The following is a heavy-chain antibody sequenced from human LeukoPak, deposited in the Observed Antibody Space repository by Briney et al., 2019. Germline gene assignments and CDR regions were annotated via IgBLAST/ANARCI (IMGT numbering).Heavy chain of an antibody. CDR1: GFTFSSYS. CDR2: ISSSSSTI. Sequence: GGSLRLSCAASGFTFSSYSMNWVRQAPGKGLEWVSYISSSSSTIYYADSVKGRFTISRDNAKNSLYLQMNSLRAEDTAVYYCARSPDYYDSSGYYYSHYGMDVWGQGTTVTVSS. D-gene: IGHD3-22*01. CDR3: ARSPDYYDSSGYYYSHYGMDV. V-gene: IGHV3-48*04. J-gene: IGHJ6*02.